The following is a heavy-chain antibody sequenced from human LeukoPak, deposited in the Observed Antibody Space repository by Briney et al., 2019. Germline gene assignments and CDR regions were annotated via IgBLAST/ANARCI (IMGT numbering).Heavy chain of an antibody. D-gene: IGHD2-2*01. CDR3: ARRPYCTSTSCPPRHAFDI. CDR2: IYHSGST. J-gene: IGHJ3*02. V-gene: IGHV4-38-2*01. Sequence: KPSETLSLTCAVSGYSISSGFFWGWIRQPPGKGLEWIGSIYHSGSTYYNPSLKSRVTISVDTSKNQFSLKLSSVTAAETAVYYWARRPYCTSTSCPPRHAFDIWGQGTMVTVSS. CDR1: GYSISSGFF.